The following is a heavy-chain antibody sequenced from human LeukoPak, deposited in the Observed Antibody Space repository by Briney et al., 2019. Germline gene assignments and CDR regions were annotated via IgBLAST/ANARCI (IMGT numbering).Heavy chain of an antibody. CDR2: IYHSGST. V-gene: IGHV4-38-2*01. CDR1: GYSISSGYY. D-gene: IGHD2-2*01. J-gene: IGHJ6*03. CDR3: ARYCSSTSCYRYYYYMDV. Sequence: PSETLSLTCAVSGYSISSGYYWGWIRQPPGKGLEWIGSIYHSGSTYYNPSLKSRVTIPVDTSKNQFSLKLSSVTAADTAVYYCARYCSSTSCYRYYYYMDVWGKGTTVTVSS.